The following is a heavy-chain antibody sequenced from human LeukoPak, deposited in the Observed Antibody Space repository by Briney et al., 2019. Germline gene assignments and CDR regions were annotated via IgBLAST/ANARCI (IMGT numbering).Heavy chain of an antibody. CDR3: ARGSFPSDDILTGPFDN. D-gene: IGHD3-9*01. V-gene: IGHV3-48*01. Sequence: GGSLRLSCAASGFTFNTYTMNWVRQAPGKGLEWVSYISGSSGIIDYADSVRGRFTISRDNAKNSLYLQMNSLRAEDTAVYYCARGSFPSDDILTGPFDNWGQGTLVTVSS. CDR1: GFTFNTYT. CDR2: ISGSSGII. J-gene: IGHJ4*02.